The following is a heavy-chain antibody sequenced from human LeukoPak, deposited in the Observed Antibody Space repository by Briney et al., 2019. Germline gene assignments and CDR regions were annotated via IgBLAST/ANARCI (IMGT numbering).Heavy chain of an antibody. Sequence: ASVTVSCRASGGTFSSYAISWVRQAPGQGLEWMGRIIPILGIANYAQKFQGRVTITADKSTSTAYMELSSLRSEDTAVYYCARDRSDMGGFYDYWGQGTLVTVSS. D-gene: IGHD3-16*01. V-gene: IGHV1-69*04. J-gene: IGHJ4*02. CDR1: GGTFSSYA. CDR3: ARDRSDMGGFYDY. CDR2: IIPILGIA.